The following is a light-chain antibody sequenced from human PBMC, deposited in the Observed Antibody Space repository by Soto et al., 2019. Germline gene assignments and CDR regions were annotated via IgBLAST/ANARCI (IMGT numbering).Light chain of an antibody. CDR2: GAS. V-gene: IGKV3-15*01. Sequence: EIVMTQSPATLSVSPGERATLSCRASQSISSNLAWYQQKPGQAPRLLIYGASTRATGIPARFSGSGSGTDFTLTISSLQSEDFAIYYCQQYNNWPPWTFGQGPKVEIK. CDR3: QQYNNWPPWT. J-gene: IGKJ1*01. CDR1: QSISSN.